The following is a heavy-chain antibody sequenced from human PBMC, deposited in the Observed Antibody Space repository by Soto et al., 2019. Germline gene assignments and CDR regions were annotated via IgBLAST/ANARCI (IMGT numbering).Heavy chain of an antibody. CDR1: RFTFSSYA. J-gene: IGHJ6*02. Sequence: GGSLRLSCAASRFTFSSYAMHWVRQAPGKGLEWVAVISYDGSNKYYADSVKGRFTISRDNSKNTLYLQMNSLRAEDTAVCYCARGPLLLLHSGGMDVWGQGTTVTVSS. CDR3: ARGPLLLLHSGGMDV. V-gene: IGHV3-30-3*01. CDR2: ISYDGSNK. D-gene: IGHD3-22*01.